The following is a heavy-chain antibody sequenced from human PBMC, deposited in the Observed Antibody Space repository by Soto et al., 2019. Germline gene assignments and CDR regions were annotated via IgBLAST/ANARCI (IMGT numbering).Heavy chain of an antibody. V-gene: IGHV3-23*01. J-gene: IGHJ6*02. CDR1: GFTFSSYA. CDR2: ISGSGGTT. D-gene: IGHD5-12*01. Sequence: GSLRLSCAASGFTFSSYAMSWVRQAPGKGLECVSTISGSGGTTYYADSVKGRFTISRDNSKNTLYLQMNSLRAEDTAVYYCAREREMATIIGYYGMDVWGQGTTVTVSS. CDR3: AREREMATIIGYYGMDV.